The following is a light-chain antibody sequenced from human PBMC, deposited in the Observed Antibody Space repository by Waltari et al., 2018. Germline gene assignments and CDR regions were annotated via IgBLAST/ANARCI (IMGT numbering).Light chain of an antibody. CDR1: ISNIGSNT. CDR3: AAWDDSLGGPV. J-gene: IGLJ2*01. CDR2: SND. V-gene: IGLV1-44*01. Sequence: QSLLTPPPSASGTPGPRVTLPCSGGISNIGSNTINWYRQFPGTAPKVLIYSNDQRTSGVPERFSGSKSGTSASLAISGLQSEDEADYYCAAWDDSLGGPVFGGGTKLTVL.